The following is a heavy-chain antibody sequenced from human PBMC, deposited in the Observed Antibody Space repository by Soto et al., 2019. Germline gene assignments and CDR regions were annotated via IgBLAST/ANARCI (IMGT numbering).Heavy chain of an antibody. D-gene: IGHD6-13*01. V-gene: IGHV4-34*01. CDR1: GGSFSGYY. J-gene: IGHJ3*02. Sequence: SETLSLTCAVYGGSFSGYYWSWIRQPPGKGLEWIGEINHSGSTNYNPSLKSRVTISVDMSKNQFSLKLSSVTAADTAVYYCARGHSSDAFDIWGQGTMVTVS. CDR3: ARGHSSDAFDI. CDR2: INHSGST.